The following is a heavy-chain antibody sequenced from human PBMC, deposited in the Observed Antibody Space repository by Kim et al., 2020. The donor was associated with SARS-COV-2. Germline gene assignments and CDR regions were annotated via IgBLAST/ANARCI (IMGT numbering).Heavy chain of an antibody. V-gene: IGHV4-34*01. J-gene: IGHJ3*02. CDR3: ARAYSVLLWFGEQNNDAFDI. D-gene: IGHD3-10*01. Sequence: RVTISVDTSKNQFSLKLSSVTAADTAVYYCARAYSVLLWFGEQNNDAFDIWGQGTMVTVSS.